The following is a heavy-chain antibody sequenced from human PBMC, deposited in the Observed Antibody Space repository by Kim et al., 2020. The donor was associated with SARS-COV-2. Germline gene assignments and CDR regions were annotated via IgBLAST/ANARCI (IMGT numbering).Heavy chain of an antibody. CDR1: GFTFSSYI. J-gene: IGHJ3*02. D-gene: IGHD6-13*01. CDR3: ARVAYSSSWYAFDI. V-gene: IGHV3-48*04. CDR2: ISSSSSTI. Sequence: GGSLRLSCAASGFTFSSYIMNWVRQAPGKGLEWVSYISSSSSTIYYADSVKGRFTISRDNAKNSLYLQMNSLRAEDTAVYYCARVAYSSSWYAFDIWGQGTMVTVSS.